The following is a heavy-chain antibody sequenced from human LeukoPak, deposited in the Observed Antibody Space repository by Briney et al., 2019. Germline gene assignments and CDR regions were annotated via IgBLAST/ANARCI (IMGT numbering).Heavy chain of an antibody. V-gene: IGHV4-34*01. J-gene: IGHJ4*02. D-gene: IGHD2-15*01. Sequence: SETLSLTCAVYGGSFSGYYWSRIRQPPGKGLEWIGEINHSGSTNYNPSLKSRVTISVDTSKNQFSLKLSSVTAADTAVYYCARARGIVVVVAEDCYFDYWGQGTLVAVSS. CDR3: ARARGIVVVVAEDCYFDY. CDR1: GGSFSGYY. CDR2: INHSGST.